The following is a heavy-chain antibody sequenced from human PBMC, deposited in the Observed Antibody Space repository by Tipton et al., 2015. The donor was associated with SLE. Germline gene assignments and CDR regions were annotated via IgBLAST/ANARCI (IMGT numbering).Heavy chain of an antibody. CDR3: ARGRGASNFDY. V-gene: IGHV4-34*01. J-gene: IGHJ4*02. CDR1: GGPFSGYY. CDR2: INHSGST. Sequence: TLSLTCVVYGGPFSGYYWSWIRQPPGKGLEWIGEINHSGSTNYNPSLKSRVTISVDTSKNQFSLKLSSVTAADTAVYYCARGRGASNFDYWGQGTLVTVSS.